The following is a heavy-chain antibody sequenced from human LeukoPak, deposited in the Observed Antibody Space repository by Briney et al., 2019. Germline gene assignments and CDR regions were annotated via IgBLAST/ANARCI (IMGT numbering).Heavy chain of an antibody. V-gene: IGHV1-2*02. CDR2: INPNSGGT. J-gene: IGHJ4*02. CDR3: ASQQLQWRESYYFDD. D-gene: IGHD5-24*01. CDR1: GYIFTGYY. Sequence: ASVKVSCKASGYIFTGYYMHWVRQAPGQGLEWMGWINPNSGGTKYAQKFRGRVTMTRDTSISTAYMELSRLGSDDTALYYCASQQLQWRESYYFDDWGQGTLVTVSS.